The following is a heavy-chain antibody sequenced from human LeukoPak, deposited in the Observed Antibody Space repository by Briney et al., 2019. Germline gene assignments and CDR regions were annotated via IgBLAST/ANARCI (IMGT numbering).Heavy chain of an antibody. CDR2: ISSSSSYI. CDR3: ARDPEALLWFGEYSFQNWFDP. Sequence: KSGGSLRLSCAASGLTFSSYSMNWVRQAPGKGLEWVSSISSSSSYIYYADPVKGRFTISRDNAKNSLYLQMNSLRAEDTAVYYCARDPEALLWFGEYSFQNWFDPWGQGTLATVSS. V-gene: IGHV3-21*01. CDR1: GLTFSSYS. J-gene: IGHJ5*02. D-gene: IGHD3-10*01.